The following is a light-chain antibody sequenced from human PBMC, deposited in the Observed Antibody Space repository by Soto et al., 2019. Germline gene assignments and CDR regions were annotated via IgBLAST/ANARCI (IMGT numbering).Light chain of an antibody. V-gene: IGLV1-40*01. CDR3: QSYDSSLSGSGV. Sequence: QSVLTQPPSVSGAPGQRVTISCTGSSSNIGAGNDVHWYQHLPGTAPKLVIYATSNRPSGVPDRFPGSKSGTSASLAITGLQAEDEAHYYCQSYDSSLSGSGVFGNGTKVTVL. CDR2: ATS. CDR1: SSNIGAGND. J-gene: IGLJ1*01.